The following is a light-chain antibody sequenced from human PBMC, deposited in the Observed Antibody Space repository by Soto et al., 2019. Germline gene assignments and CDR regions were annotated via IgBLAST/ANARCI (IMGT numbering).Light chain of an antibody. V-gene: IGKV3-20*01. Sequence: EIVLTQSPGTLSLSPGERATLSCRASQSVNNNYLAWYQQKPGQAPRLLIYCASSRATGIPDRFSGSGSGTDFTLTISRLEPEAFAVYYCQQYGSSQYTFGQGTKLEI. CDR2: CAS. J-gene: IGKJ2*01. CDR3: QQYGSSQYT. CDR1: QSVNNNY.